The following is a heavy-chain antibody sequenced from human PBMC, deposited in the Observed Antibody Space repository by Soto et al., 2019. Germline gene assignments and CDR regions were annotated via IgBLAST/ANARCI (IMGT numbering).Heavy chain of an antibody. CDR3: AKLTGGSWQYDAFDM. D-gene: IGHD2-15*01. J-gene: IGHJ3*02. V-gene: IGHV3-23*01. Sequence: EVQLLESGRGLVQPGGSVRLSCAASGFTFSSYAMSWVRQAPGKGLAWVSGITVSDSTYSAESVKGRFTISRDNSKDTLYLQMNSLRAEDTAVYYCAKLTGGSWQYDAFDMWGQGTMVTVSS. CDR2: ITVSDST. CDR1: GFTFSSYA.